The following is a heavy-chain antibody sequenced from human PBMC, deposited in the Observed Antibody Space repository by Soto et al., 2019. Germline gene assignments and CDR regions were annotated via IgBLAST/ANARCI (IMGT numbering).Heavy chain of an antibody. V-gene: IGHV1-2*04. Sequence: XSVKVSCKASGYTFTGYYMHWVRQAPGQGLEWMGWINPNSGGTNYAQKFQGWVTMTRDTSISTAYMELSRLRSDDTAVYYCARDPSPVAAAANNWFDPWGQGTLVTVSS. CDR1: GYTFTGYY. CDR2: INPNSGGT. CDR3: ARDPSPVAAAANNWFDP. J-gene: IGHJ5*02. D-gene: IGHD6-13*01.